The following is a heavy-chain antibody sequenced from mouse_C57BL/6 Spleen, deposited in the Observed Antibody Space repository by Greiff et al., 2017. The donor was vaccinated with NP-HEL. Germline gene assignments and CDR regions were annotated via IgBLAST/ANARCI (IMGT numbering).Heavy chain of an antibody. J-gene: IGHJ2*01. CDR1: GYTFTSYW. Sequence: QVQLKQPGAELVKPGASVKLSCKASGYTFTSYWMHWVKQRPGQGLEWIGMIHPNSGSTNYNEKFKSKATLTVDKSSSTAYMQLSSLTSEDSAVYYCARFATTVVDYFDYWGQGTTLTVSS. CDR3: ARFATTVVDYFDY. CDR2: IHPNSGST. D-gene: IGHD1-1*01. V-gene: IGHV1-64*01.